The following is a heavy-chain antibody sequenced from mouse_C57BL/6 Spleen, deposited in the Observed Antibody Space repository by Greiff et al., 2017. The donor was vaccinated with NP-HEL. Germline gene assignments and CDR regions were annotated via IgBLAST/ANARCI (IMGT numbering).Heavy chain of an antibody. Sequence: QVQLQQPGAELVRPGSSVKLSCKASGYTFTSYWMDWVKQRPGQGLEWIGNIYPSDSETHYNQKFKDKATLTVDKSSSTAYMQLSSLTSEDSAVYYCARLRLPLEYWGQGTTLTVSS. D-gene: IGHD2-2*01. CDR1: GYTFTSYW. CDR2: IYPSDSET. CDR3: ARLRLPLEY. J-gene: IGHJ2*01. V-gene: IGHV1-61*01.